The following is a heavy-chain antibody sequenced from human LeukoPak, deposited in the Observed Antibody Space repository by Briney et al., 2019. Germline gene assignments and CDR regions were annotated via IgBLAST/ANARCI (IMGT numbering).Heavy chain of an antibody. D-gene: IGHD4-17*01. J-gene: IGHJ3*02. V-gene: IGHV3-53*01. CDR1: GFTVSNNY. CDR2: IYSGGSR. CDR3: AKVSTYGDDYHDAFDI. Sequence: GGSLRLSCAASGFTVSNNYMSWVRQAPGKGLEWVSIIYSGGSRYYADSVKGRFTTSRDNSKNTLYLQMNSLRAEDTAVYYCAKVSTYGDDYHDAFDIWGQGTMVTVSS.